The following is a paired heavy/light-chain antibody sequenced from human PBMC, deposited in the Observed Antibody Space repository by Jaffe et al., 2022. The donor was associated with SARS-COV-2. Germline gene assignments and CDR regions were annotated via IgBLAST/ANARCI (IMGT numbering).Light chain of an antibody. CDR3: GTWDSSLSAGLYV. CDR2: ENN. Sequence: QSVLTQPPSVSAAPGQKVTISCSGSSSNIGNNYVSWYQRLPGTAPKLLIYENNKRPSGIPDRFSGSKSGTSATLGITGLQTGDEADYYCGTWDSSLSAGLYVFGTGTKVTVL. CDR1: SSNIGNNY. J-gene: IGLJ1*01. V-gene: IGLV1-51*02.
Heavy chain of an antibody. V-gene: IGHV3-9*01. J-gene: IGHJ4*02. CDR1: GFTFDDYA. Sequence: EVQLVESGGGLVQPGRSLRLSCAASGFTFDDYAMYWVRQAPGKGLEWVSGISWNSGSIGYADSVKGRFTISRDNAKNFLYLQMNSLRAEDTALYYCVKDVRGYYGSGSPPFFDYWGQGTLVTVSS. CDR2: ISWNSGSI. CDR3: VKDVRGYYGSGSPPFFDY. D-gene: IGHD3-10*01.